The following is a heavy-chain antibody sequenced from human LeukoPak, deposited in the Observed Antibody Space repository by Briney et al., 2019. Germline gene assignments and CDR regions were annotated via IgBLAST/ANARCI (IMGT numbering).Heavy chain of an antibody. CDR3: ARHYGGNSFDY. Sequence: PSETLSLTCSVSGGSISSGGYYWSWIGQHPGKGLEWIGYIYYSGSPYYNPSLKSRVTISVDTSKNQFSLKLSSVTAADTAVYSCARHYGGNSFDYWGQGTLVTVSS. V-gene: IGHV4-31*03. CDR2: IYYSGSP. J-gene: IGHJ4*02. CDR1: GGSISSGGYY. D-gene: IGHD4-23*01.